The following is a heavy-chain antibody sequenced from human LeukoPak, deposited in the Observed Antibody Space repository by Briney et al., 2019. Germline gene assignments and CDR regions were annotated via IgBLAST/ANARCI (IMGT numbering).Heavy chain of an antibody. V-gene: IGHV1-8*01. CDR3: ARGGWITGTTQDY. J-gene: IGHJ4*02. D-gene: IGHD1-20*01. Sequence: GASVKVSCKASGYTFTSYDINWVRQATGQGLEWMGWMNPNSGNTGYAQKFQGRVTMTRNTSISTAYMELSSLRSEDTAVCYSARGGWITGTTQDYWGQGTLVTVSS. CDR1: GYTFTSYD. CDR2: MNPNSGNT.